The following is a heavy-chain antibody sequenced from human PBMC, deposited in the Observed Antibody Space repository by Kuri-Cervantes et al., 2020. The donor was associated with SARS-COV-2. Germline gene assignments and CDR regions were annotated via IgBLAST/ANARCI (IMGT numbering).Heavy chain of an antibody. D-gene: IGHD6-6*01. CDR1: GFTFNNYA. V-gene: IGHV3-23*01. Sequence: GGSLRLSCAASGFTFNNYAMSWVRQAPGRGLEWVSTISGSGGKTYYADSVKGRFTISRDNSKNTLYLQMNSLRAEDTAVYYCAKDPQLGDAFDIWGQGTMVTVSS. J-gene: IGHJ3*02. CDR3: AKDPQLGDAFDI. CDR2: ISGSGGKT.